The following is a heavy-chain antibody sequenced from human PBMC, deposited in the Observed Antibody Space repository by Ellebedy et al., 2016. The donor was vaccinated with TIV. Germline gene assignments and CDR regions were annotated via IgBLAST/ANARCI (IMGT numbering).Heavy chain of an antibody. CDR1: GGSISSSSYY. V-gene: IGHV4-39*01. CDR3: ARGTVALQPRKYLDA. D-gene: IGHD6-19*01. Sequence: AGSLRLSXTVSGGSISSSSYYWVWIRQPPGKGLEWIGSIYYSGSTYYNPSLKSRVTISVDTSKNQFSLKLSSVTAADRAVYYCARGTVALQPRKYLDAWGQGTLVTVSS. J-gene: IGHJ4*02. CDR2: IYYSGST.